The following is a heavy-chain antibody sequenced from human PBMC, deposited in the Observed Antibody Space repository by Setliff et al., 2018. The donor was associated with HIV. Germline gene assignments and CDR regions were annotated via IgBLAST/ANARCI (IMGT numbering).Heavy chain of an antibody. V-gene: IGHV7-4-1*02. CDR1: GYSFINYA. CDR2: IHTEQGFP. CDR3: AVDRHAFDI. J-gene: IGHJ3*02. Sequence: GASVKVSCKASGYSFINYAVNWLRQAPGRGLEWMGWIHTEQGFPMYAQGFTGRFVFSLDPSVNTAYLQINSLTPDDGGVYYCAVDRHAFDIWGQGTVVTVSS. D-gene: IGHD5-12*01.